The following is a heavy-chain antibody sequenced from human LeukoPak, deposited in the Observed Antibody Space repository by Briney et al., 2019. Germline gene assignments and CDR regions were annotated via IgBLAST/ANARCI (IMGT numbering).Heavy chain of an antibody. J-gene: IGHJ4*02. D-gene: IGHD6-13*01. Sequence: SETLSLTCGVSGGSFSSGGYSWNWIRQPPGKGLEWIGYIYHSGRPYYNPSLESRVTISLDTSKNQLSLNLSSVTAADTAVYHCARGSDSSWYYFDSWGQGTLVTVSS. V-gene: IGHV4-30-2*01. CDR1: GGSFSSGGYS. CDR3: ARGSDSSWYYFDS. CDR2: IYHSGRP.